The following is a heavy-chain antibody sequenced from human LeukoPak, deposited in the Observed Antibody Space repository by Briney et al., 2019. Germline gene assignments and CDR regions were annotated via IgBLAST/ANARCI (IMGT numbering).Heavy chain of an antibody. V-gene: IGHV3-30*02. CDR1: GFTFSSYG. D-gene: IGHD2-15*01. J-gene: IGHJ4*02. CDR3: ARDYGGPHYFDY. Sequence: GGSLRLSCAASGFTFSSYGMHWVRQAPGKGLEWVAFIRYDGSNKYYADSVKGRFTISRDNSKNTLYLQMDSLRAEDTAVYYCARDYGGPHYFDYWGQGTLVTVSS. CDR2: IRYDGSNK.